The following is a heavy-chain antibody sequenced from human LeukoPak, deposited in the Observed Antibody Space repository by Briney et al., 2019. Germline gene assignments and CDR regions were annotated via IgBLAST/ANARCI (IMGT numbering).Heavy chain of an antibody. CDR3: AKGSPTVSGGAFDI. Sequence: PGGSLSLSCAASGFTFSSYGMHWVRQAPGKGLEWVAVISYDGSNKYYADSVKGRFTISRDNSKNTLYLQMNSLRAEDTAVYYCAKGSPTVSGGAFDIWGQGTMVTVSS. V-gene: IGHV3-30*18. D-gene: IGHD4-17*01. CDR1: GFTFSSYG. J-gene: IGHJ3*02. CDR2: ISYDGSNK.